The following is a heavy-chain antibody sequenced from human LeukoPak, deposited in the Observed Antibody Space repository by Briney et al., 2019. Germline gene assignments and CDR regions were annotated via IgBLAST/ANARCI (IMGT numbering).Heavy chain of an antibody. CDR1: GGTFSSYA. D-gene: IGHD6-25*01. CDR3: ARSGGLRPDAFDI. V-gene: IGHV1-69*05. Sequence: ASVKVCCKASGGTFSSYAISWVRQAPGQGLEWMGGIIPIFGTANYAQKFQGRVTITTDESTSTAYMELSSLRSEDTAVYYCARSGGLRPDAFDIWGQGTMVTVSS. J-gene: IGHJ3*02. CDR2: IIPIFGTA.